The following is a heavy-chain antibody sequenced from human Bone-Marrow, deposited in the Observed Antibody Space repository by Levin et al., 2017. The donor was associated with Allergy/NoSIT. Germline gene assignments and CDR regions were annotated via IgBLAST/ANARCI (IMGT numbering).Heavy chain of an antibody. Sequence: GGSLRLSCAASGFTFSTYSMSWVRQAPGKGLEWVSIVAGSTGNTYYADSVKGRFSISRDNSKNTLYLQMNSLRAEDTAVYFCAKYITSVPSTTRVFDIWGQGTMVTVSS. J-gene: IGHJ3*02. V-gene: IGHV3-23*01. CDR3: AKYITSVPSTTRVFDI. CDR2: VAGSTGNT. CDR1: GFTFSTYS. D-gene: IGHD5/OR15-5a*01.